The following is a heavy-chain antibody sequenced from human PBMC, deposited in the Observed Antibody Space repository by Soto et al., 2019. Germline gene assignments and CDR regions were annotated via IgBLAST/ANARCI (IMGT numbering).Heavy chain of an antibody. Sequence: ASVKVSCKTSGYTFTSFGITWVRQAPGQGLEWMGWINTSKGNTNYAQRFQGRVTITTDTSTRTAYMELRSLRSDDTAVYYCATRSPAFDYWGQGTLVTVSS. CDR1: GYTFTSFG. CDR3: ATRSPAFDY. V-gene: IGHV1-18*01. J-gene: IGHJ4*02. CDR2: INTSKGNT.